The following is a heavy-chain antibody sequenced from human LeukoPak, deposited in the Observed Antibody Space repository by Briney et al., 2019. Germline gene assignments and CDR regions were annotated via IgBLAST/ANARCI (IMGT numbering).Heavy chain of an antibody. V-gene: IGHV4-38-2*01. D-gene: IGHD2-21*01. CDR2: IYHSGST. J-gene: IGHJ4*02. CDR1: GYSISSGYY. CDR3: ATGDQVAYCGGDCRSVVDY. Sequence: SETLSPTCAVSGYSISSGYYWGWIRQPPGKGLEWIGSIYHSGSTYYNPSLKSRVTISVDTSKNQFSLKLSSVTAADTAVYYCATGDQVAYCGGDCRSVVDYWGQGTLVTVSS.